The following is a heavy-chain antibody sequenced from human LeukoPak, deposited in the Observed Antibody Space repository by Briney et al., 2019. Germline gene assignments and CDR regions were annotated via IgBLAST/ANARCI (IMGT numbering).Heavy chain of an antibody. V-gene: IGHV3-30-3*01. CDR3: ASSGGSGSYPVFDY. D-gene: IGHD3-10*01. J-gene: IGHJ4*02. CDR1: GFTFSNYA. Sequence: PGGSLRLSCAVSGFTFSNYAMHWVRQAPGKGLEWAAVISSDGSNKYYADSVKGRFTISRDNSKNTLYLQMNSLRAEDTALYYCASSGGSGSYPVFDYWGQGTLVTVSS. CDR2: ISSDGSNK.